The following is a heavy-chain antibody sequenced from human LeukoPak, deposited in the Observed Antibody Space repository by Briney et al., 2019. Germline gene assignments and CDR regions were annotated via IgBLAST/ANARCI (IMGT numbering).Heavy chain of an antibody. J-gene: IGHJ3*02. CDR2: ISSSGSTI. CDR1: GFTFSDYY. V-gene: IGHV3-11*01. Sequence: KSGGSLRLSCAASGFTFSDYYMSWIRQAPGKGLEWVSYISSSGSTIYYADSVKGRFTISRDNAKNSLYLQMNSLRAEDTAVYYCARDLLSEDAFDIWGQGTMVTVSS. CDR3: ARDLLSEDAFDI. D-gene: IGHD3-10*01.